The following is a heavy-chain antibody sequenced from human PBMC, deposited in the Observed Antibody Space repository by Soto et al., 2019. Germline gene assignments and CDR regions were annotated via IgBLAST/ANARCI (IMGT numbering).Heavy chain of an antibody. D-gene: IGHD3-22*01. Sequence: GGSLRLSCAASGFTFSSYAMSWVRQAPGKGLEWVSAISGSGGSTYYADSVKGRFTISRDNSKNTLYLQMNSLRAEDTAVYYCAKDPGVRNYYDSSGYFDYWGQGTLVTVSS. CDR1: GFTFSSYA. J-gene: IGHJ4*02. V-gene: IGHV3-23*01. CDR3: AKDPGVRNYYDSSGYFDY. CDR2: ISGSGGST.